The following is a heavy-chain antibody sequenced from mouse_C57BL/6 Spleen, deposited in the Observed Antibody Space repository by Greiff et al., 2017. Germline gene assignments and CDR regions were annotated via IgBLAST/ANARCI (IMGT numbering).Heavy chain of an antibody. CDR1: GFNIKDDY. CDR3: TFYGNQFAY. D-gene: IGHD2-1*01. Sequence: VQLQQSGAELVRPGASVKLSCTASGFNIKDDYMHWVKQRPEQGLEWIGWIDPENGDTEYASKFQGKATITADTSSNTAYLQLSSLTSEDTAVYYCTFYGNQFAYGGQGTLVTVSA. J-gene: IGHJ3*01. CDR2: IDPENGDT. V-gene: IGHV14-4*01.